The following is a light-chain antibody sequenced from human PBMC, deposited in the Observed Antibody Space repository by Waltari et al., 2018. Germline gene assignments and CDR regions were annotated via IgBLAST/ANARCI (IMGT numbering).Light chain of an antibody. J-gene: IGLJ3*02. Sequence: QSALTQPPSVSGSPGQSVTISCTGTSSDVGSYNRVSWYQQPPGTAPKHVIYEVSNRPSGVPDRFSGSKSGNTASLTISGLQAEDEADYYCSSYTSSSTWVFGGGTKLTVL. CDR1: SSDVGSYNR. CDR3: SSYTSSSTWV. CDR2: EVS. V-gene: IGLV2-18*02.